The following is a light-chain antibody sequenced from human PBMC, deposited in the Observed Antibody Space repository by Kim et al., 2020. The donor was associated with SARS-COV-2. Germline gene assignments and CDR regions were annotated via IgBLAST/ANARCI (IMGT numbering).Light chain of an antibody. CDR2: GKN. CDR3: NSRDSSGNHWV. Sequence: ALGQTVRITCQGDSLRSYNASWYQQKPGQAPVLVIYGKNNRPSGIRGRFAGSSSRNAASLTITGAQAEDEADYYCNSRDSSGNHWVFGGGTQLTVL. J-gene: IGLJ3*02. CDR1: SLRSYN. V-gene: IGLV3-19*01.